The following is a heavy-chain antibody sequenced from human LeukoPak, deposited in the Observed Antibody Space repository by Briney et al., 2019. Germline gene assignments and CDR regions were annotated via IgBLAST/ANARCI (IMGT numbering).Heavy chain of an antibody. CDR3: ARDIGGSYSAIDY. CDR2: ISGSGSDI. D-gene: IGHD1-26*01. CDR1: GFTFSFYS. J-gene: IGHJ4*02. Sequence: GALRLSFAGSGFTFSFYSLNWVRQAPGRGLEWVSFISGSGSDIFYADSVKGRFTISRDNAKNSVSLQMDSLRGDDTAVYYCARDIGGSYSAIDYWGQGTLVTVSS. V-gene: IGHV3-21*05.